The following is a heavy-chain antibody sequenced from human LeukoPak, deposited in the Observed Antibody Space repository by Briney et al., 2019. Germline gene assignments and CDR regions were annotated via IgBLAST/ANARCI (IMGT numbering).Heavy chain of an antibody. CDR1: GFTFSRYG. CDR2: ISGSGGRT. CDR3: ARDHAYRTDY. V-gene: IGHV3-23*01. J-gene: IGHJ4*02. D-gene: IGHD2-2*01. Sequence: PGGSLRLSCAASGFTFSRYGMNWVRQAPGKGLEWVSLISGSGGRTYYADSVKGRFTISRDNSRNTLYLQMSSLRAEDTAVYYCARDHAYRTDYWGQGTLVTVSS.